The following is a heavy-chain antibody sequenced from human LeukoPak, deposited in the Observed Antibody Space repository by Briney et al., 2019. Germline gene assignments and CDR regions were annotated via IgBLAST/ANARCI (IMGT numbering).Heavy chain of an antibody. J-gene: IGHJ4*02. Sequence: GGSLRLSCAASGVTFSSYEMSWVRQAPGKGLEWVSYISSSGSTIYYADSVKGRFTIARDNAKNSLYLQMNSLRAEDTAVYYCARADSSGWGSLDYWGQGTLVTVSS. CDR2: ISSSGSTI. CDR1: GVTFSSYE. CDR3: ARADSSGWGSLDY. V-gene: IGHV3-48*03. D-gene: IGHD6-19*01.